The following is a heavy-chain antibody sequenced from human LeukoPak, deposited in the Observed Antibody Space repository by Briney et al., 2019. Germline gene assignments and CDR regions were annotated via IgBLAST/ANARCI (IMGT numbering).Heavy chain of an antibody. CDR2: IIPIFGTA. D-gene: IGHD3-9*01. CDR1: GGTFSSYA. Sequence: GASVKVSCKASGGTFSSYAISWVRRAPGQGLEWMGGIIPIFGTANYAQKFQGRVTITTDDSTSTAYMELSSLRSEDTAVYYCANGDHFDILTGFYPTFDHWGQGTLVTVSS. CDR3: ANGDHFDILTGFYPTFDH. V-gene: IGHV1-69*05. J-gene: IGHJ4*02.